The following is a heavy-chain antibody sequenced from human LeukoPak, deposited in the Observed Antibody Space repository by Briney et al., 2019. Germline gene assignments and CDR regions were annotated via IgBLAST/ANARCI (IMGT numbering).Heavy chain of an antibody. CDR2: ISSSSSYK. V-gene: IGHV3-21*01. J-gene: IGHJ4*02. CDR1: EFTFSSYS. CDR3: ALWGYCSGGSCSDTFFDY. Sequence: KTGGSLTLSCAASEFTFSSYSVNWVRQAPGKGLEWVSSISSSSSYKYYADSVKGRFTISRDNAKNSLYLQMNSLRAEDTAVYYCALWGYCSGGSCSDTFFDYWGQGTLVTVSS. D-gene: IGHD2-15*01.